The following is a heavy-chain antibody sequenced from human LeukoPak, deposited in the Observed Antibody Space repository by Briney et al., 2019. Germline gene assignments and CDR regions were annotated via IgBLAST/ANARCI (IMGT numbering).Heavy chain of an antibody. CDR3: AKDTNLDYGERGFDY. V-gene: IGHV3-23*01. Sequence: QSGGSLRLSCAASGFTFSRYAMSWVRQAPGKGLEWVSAISGSGGSTYYADSVKGRFTISRDNSKNTLYLQMNSLRAEDTAVYYCAKDTNLDYGERGFDYWGQGALVTVSS. CDR2: ISGSGGST. D-gene: IGHD4-17*01. CDR1: GFTFSRYA. J-gene: IGHJ4*02.